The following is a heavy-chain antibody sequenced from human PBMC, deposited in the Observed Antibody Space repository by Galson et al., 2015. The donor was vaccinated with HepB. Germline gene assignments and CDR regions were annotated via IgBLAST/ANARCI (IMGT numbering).Heavy chain of an antibody. CDR1: GFTFSIYW. CDR3: ARDDRFGWQTDY. J-gene: IGHJ4*02. Sequence: SLRLSCAASGFTFSIYWMSWVRQAPGKGLEWVANIKGDGGEKYYVDSVKGRFTISRDNVKNSLYLHMNSLRVEDTAVYYCARDDRFGWQTDYWGQGILVTVSS. CDR2: IKGDGGEK. D-gene: IGHD5-18*01. V-gene: IGHV3-7*03.